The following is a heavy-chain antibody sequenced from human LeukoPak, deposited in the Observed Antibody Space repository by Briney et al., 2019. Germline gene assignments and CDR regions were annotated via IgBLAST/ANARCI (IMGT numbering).Heavy chain of an antibody. CDR3: ANGDGFDY. CDR1: SFTFSTDW. J-gene: IGHJ4*02. CDR2: IKQDGSEK. Sequence: GGSLRLSCAPSSFTFSTDWMSWVRQAPGKGLEWVANIKQDGSEKYYVDSVKGRFTISRDNAKNSLYLQMNSLRAEDTAVYYCANGDGFDYWGQGTLVTVSS. D-gene: IGHD5-24*01. V-gene: IGHV3-7*01.